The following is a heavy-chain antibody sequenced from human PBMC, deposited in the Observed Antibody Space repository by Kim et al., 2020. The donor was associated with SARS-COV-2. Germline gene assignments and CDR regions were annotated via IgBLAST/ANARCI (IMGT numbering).Heavy chain of an antibody. CDR3: ARDGDLYSSGKDAFDI. V-gene: IGHV3-7*01. D-gene: IGHD6-19*01. J-gene: IGHJ3*02. Sequence: GGSLRLSCAASGFTFSSYWMTWVRQAPGKGLEWVANIKQDGNQKYYVDSVKGRFTISRDNAKNSLYLQMNSLRAEDTAVYYCARDGDLYSSGKDAFDIWGQRKMVTVSS. CDR2: IKQDGNQK. CDR1: GFTFSSYW.